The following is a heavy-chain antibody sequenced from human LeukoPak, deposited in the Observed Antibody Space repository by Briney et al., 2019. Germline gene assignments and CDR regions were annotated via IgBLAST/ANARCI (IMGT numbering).Heavy chain of an antibody. J-gene: IGHJ4*02. CDR3: ARGASVDRTYNYYDY. Sequence: GGSLRLSCAASGFTFNSYAMSWVRQAPGKGLEWVSAISGSGGSTYYADSVKGRFTISRDNAKSTLYLQMNSLRAEDTAVYYCARGASVDRTYNYYDYWGQGTLVTVSS. CDR1: GFTFNSYA. D-gene: IGHD5-24*01. V-gene: IGHV3-23*01. CDR2: ISGSGGST.